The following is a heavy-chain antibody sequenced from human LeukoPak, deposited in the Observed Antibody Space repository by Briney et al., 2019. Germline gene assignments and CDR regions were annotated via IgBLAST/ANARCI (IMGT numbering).Heavy chain of an antibody. Sequence: PSETLSLTCAVYGGSFSGYYWSWIRQPPGKGLEWIGEINHSGSTNYNPSLKSRVTISVDTSKNQFPLKLSSVTAADTAVYYCARASSGGSYHRAWGQGTLVTVSS. CDR1: GGSFSGYY. V-gene: IGHV4-34*01. CDR3: ARASSGGSYHRA. D-gene: IGHD1-26*01. J-gene: IGHJ5*02. CDR2: INHSGST.